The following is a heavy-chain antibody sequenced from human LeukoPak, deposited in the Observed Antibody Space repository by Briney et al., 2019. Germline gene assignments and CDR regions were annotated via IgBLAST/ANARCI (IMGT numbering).Heavy chain of an antibody. CDR3: ARENSSSWYKGGDAFDI. CDR2: IYYSGST. J-gene: IGHJ3*02. V-gene: IGHV4-59*01. CDR1: GGSISSYY. Sequence: HSETLSLTCTVSGGSISSYYWSWIRQPPGKGLEWIGYIYYSGSTNYNPSLKSRVTISVDTSKNQFSLKLSSVTAADTAVYYCARENSSSWYKGGDAFDIGGQGTMVTVSS. D-gene: IGHD6-13*01.